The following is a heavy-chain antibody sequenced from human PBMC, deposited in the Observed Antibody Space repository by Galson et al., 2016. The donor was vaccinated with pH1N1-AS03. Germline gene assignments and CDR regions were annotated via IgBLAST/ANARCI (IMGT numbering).Heavy chain of an antibody. J-gene: IGHJ4*02. CDR3: VKEDGPGGQRDY. D-gene: IGHD2-15*01. CDR2: IQHDESYT. V-gene: IGHV3-30*02. CDR1: GFSLTSYG. Sequence: PRLSCAASGFSLTSYGMHWVRQAPGKGLDWVAFIQHDESYTNYAVSVKGRFIISRDSSKNMLYLQMNGVRPEDTAVYYCVKEDGPGGQRDYWGQGTLVTVSS.